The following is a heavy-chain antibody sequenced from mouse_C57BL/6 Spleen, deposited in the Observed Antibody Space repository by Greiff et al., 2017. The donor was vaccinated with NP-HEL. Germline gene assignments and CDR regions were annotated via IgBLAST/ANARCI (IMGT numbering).Heavy chain of an antibody. CDR3: ARRRGYFDV. J-gene: IGHJ1*03. CDR1: GFTFSSYA. V-gene: IGHV5-4*03. Sequence: EVNVVESGGGLVKPGGSLKLSCAASGFTFSSYAMSWVRQTPEKRLEWVATISGGGGYTYYPDNVKGRFTISSDNSKNHLYLQMSHLKSEDTAMYYCARRRGYFDVWGTGTTVTVSS. CDR2: ISGGGGYT.